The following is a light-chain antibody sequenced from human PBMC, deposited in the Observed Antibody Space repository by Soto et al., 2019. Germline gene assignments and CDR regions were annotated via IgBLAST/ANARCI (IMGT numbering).Light chain of an antibody. CDR1: QSVSSY. CDR2: GAS. V-gene: IGKV3-20*01. Sequence: ERVLRQSPATLSLYPGERATRSCRASQSVSSYLAWYQQKPGQAPRLLIYGASSRATGIPDRFSGSGSGTDFTLTISRLEPEDFAVYYCQQYGSSPLTFGGGTKVDIK. J-gene: IGKJ4*01. CDR3: QQYGSSPLT.